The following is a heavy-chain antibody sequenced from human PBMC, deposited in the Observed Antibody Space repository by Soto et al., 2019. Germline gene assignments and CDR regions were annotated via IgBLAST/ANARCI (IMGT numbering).Heavy chain of an antibody. J-gene: IGHJ4*02. D-gene: IGHD2-8*02. Sequence: QVQLQQWGAGLLKPSETLSLTCAVYGRSFSGYDWTWIRQPPGTGLEWIGEINHSGSSNYNPSLKSRVTIAVDTSKNQFPLKLTSVTAADPAVYYCARDKITGLFDYWDQGTLVTVSS. CDR2: INHSGSS. CDR3: ARDKITGLFDY. V-gene: IGHV4-34*01. CDR1: GRSFSGYD.